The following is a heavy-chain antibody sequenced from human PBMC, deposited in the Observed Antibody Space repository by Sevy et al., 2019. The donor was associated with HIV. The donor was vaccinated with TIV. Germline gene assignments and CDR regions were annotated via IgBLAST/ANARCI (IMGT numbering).Heavy chain of an antibody. CDR1: GITVSDAV. D-gene: IGHD1-1*01. CDR2: IKSKVDGGAT. Sequence: GGSLRLSCAASGITVSDAVMTWVRQAPGKGREWIGRIKSKVDGGATGYAAPVRGRFTISRDDSKDTLYLQMNSLKTEDTAMYYCAAGRVRDYWGQGTLVTVSS. CDR3: AAGRVRDY. V-gene: IGHV3-15*01. J-gene: IGHJ4*02.